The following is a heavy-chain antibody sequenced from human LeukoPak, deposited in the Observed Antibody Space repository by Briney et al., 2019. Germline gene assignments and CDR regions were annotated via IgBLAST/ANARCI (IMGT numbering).Heavy chain of an antibody. CDR2: TYYRSKWLN. V-gene: IGHV6-1*01. CDR3: AKGRDGYNDC. J-gene: IGHJ4*02. Sequence: SQTLSLTCAISGDSVSSNIASWNWIRQSPSRGLEWLGRTYYRSKWLNDYALSVKSRITINPDTSKNQFSLRLTSVTPEDTAVYYCAKGRDGYNDCWGQGTLVTVSS. CDR1: GDSVSSNIAS. D-gene: IGHD5-24*01.